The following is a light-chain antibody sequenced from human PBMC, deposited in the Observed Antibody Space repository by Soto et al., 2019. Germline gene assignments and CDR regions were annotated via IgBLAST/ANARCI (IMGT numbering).Light chain of an antibody. CDR1: QSVSKY. J-gene: IGKJ4*01. Sequence: EIVLTQSPATLSLSPGERATISCRASQSVSKYLAWYHQKPGQAPRLLIHDASNRATGIPARFSGSGSGTDFTLTISSLEPEDFGVYYCQQRSNWPQITFGGGTKVEIK. CDR3: QQRSNWPQIT. CDR2: DAS. V-gene: IGKV3-11*01.